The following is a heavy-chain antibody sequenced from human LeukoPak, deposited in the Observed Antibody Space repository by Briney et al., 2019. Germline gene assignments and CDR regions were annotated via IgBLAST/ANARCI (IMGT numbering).Heavy chain of an antibody. CDR2: IRSSSSYI. Sequence: GGSLRLSCAASGFTFSSYSMNWVRQAPGKGLEWVSSIRSSSSYIYYADSVKGRFTISRDNAKNSLYLQMNSLRAEDTAVYYCARSPTAMAHFDYWGQGTLVTVSS. CDR3: ARSPTAMAHFDY. J-gene: IGHJ4*02. CDR1: GFTFSSYS. V-gene: IGHV3-21*01. D-gene: IGHD5-18*01.